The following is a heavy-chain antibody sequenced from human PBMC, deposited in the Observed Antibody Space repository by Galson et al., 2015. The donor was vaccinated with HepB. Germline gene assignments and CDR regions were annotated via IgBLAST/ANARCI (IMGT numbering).Heavy chain of an antibody. CDR3: ARGGLAGSNGAYGMDV. D-gene: IGHD2-8*01. CDR2: IYSGGTT. Sequence: SLRLSCAASGFTVSIKFMTWVRQAPGKGLEWVSVIYSGGTTNYADSVKGRFSISRDNSKNTVNLQMNSLRVEDTAVYYCARGGLAGSNGAYGMDVWGQGTTVTASS. V-gene: IGHV3-53*01. J-gene: IGHJ6*02. CDR1: GFTVSIKF.